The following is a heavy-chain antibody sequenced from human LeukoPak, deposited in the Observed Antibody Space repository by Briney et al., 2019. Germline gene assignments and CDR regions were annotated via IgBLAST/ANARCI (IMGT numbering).Heavy chain of an antibody. V-gene: IGHV3-9*01. CDR1: GFTFDDYA. CDR3: AKDTLRVGPSFDAFDI. Sequence: GGSLRLSCAASGFTFDDYAMHWVRQAPGKGLEWVSGISWNSGSIGYADSVKGRFTISRDNAKNSLYLQMNSLRAEDTASYYCAKDTLRVGPSFDAFDIWGQGTMVTVSS. D-gene: IGHD1-26*01. CDR2: ISWNSGSI. J-gene: IGHJ3*02.